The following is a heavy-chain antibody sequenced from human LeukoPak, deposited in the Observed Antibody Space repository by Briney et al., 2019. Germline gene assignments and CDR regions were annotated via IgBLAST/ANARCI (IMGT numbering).Heavy chain of an antibody. CDR2: IYYSGST. Sequence: SETLSLNCTVSGGSISSGGYSWSWIRQHPGKGLEWIGYIYYSGSTYYNPSLKSRVTISVDTSKNQFSLKLSSVTAADTAVYSCARDKAVAGTRDWFDPWGQGTLVTVSS. J-gene: IGHJ5*02. V-gene: IGHV4-31*03. CDR1: GGSISSGGYS. CDR3: ARDKAVAGTRDWFDP. D-gene: IGHD6-19*01.